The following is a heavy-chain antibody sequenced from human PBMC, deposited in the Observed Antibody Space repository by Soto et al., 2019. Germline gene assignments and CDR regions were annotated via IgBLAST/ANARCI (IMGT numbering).Heavy chain of an antibody. CDR1: GSTFTGYY. V-gene: IGHV1-2*02. Sequence: QVQLVQSGAEVKKPGASVKVSRKASGSTFTGYYMHWVRQAPGQGFEWMGWINPNSGGTNYAQKFQGRVTMTRDTSISTVYMELSRLRSDDTAVYYCAGNWNDGDDYFDYWGQGTLVTVSS. D-gene: IGHD1-1*01. CDR3: AGNWNDGDDYFDY. CDR2: INPNSGGT. J-gene: IGHJ4*02.